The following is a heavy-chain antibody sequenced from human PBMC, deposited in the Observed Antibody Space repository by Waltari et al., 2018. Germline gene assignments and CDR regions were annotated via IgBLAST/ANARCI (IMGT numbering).Heavy chain of an antibody. Sequence: QVQLQESGPGLVKPSETLSLTCTVSGGSISSHYWSWIRQPPGKGLEWIGYIYYSGGTNYNPSLKSRVTISVDTSKNQFSLKLSSVTAADTAVYYCARGDCGGDCYSGMDVWGQGTTVTVSS. CDR2: IYYSGGT. CDR1: GGSISSHY. J-gene: IGHJ6*02. V-gene: IGHV4-59*11. D-gene: IGHD2-21*01. CDR3: ARGDCGGDCYSGMDV.